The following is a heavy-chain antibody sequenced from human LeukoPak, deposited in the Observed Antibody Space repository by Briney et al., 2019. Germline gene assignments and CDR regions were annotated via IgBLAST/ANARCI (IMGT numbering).Heavy chain of an antibody. D-gene: IGHD1-26*01. V-gene: IGHV3-21*01. CDR2: ISSSSNYI. CDR1: GFTFSSYS. CDR3: AREVVGATSGDY. Sequence: GGSLRLTCSASGFTFSSYSMNWVRQAPGKGLEWVSSISSSSNYIYYADSVKGRFTISRDNAKNSLYLQMNSLRAEDTAVYYCAREVVGATSGDYWGQGTLVTDSS. J-gene: IGHJ4*02.